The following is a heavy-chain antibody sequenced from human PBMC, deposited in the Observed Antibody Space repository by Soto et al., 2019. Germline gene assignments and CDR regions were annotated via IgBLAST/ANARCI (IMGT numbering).Heavy chain of an antibody. CDR3: ASEMVRGVIIGLGGYFDY. CDR2: IIPIFGTA. D-gene: IGHD3-10*01. V-gene: IGHV1-69*06. Sequence: QVQLVQSGAEVKKPGSSVKVSCKASGGTFSSYAISWVRQAPGQGLEWMGGIIPIFGTANYAQKFQGRVTTTADKSTSTAYRELSSLRSEDTAVYYCASEMVRGVIIGLGGYFDYWGQGTLVTVSS. CDR1: GGTFSSYA. J-gene: IGHJ4*02.